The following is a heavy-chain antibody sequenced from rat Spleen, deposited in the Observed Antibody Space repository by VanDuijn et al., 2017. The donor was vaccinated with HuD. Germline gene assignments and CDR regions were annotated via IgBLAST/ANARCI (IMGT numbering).Heavy chain of an antibody. CDR2: ISTGGGNT. Sequence: EVQLVESGGDLVQPGRSLKLSCVASGFTFSDYYMAWVRQAPKKGLEWVAAISTGGGNTYYRDSVKGRFTISRDNAENTLYLQMDSLRSEDTATYYGGRQLPGYRDYFDYWGRGVMVTVSS. V-gene: IGHV5-25*01. CDR3: GRQLPGYRDYFDY. J-gene: IGHJ2*01. D-gene: IGHD1-4*01. CDR1: GFTFSDYY.